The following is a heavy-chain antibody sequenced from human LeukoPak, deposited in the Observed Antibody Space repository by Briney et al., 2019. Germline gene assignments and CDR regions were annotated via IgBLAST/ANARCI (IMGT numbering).Heavy chain of an antibody. V-gene: IGHV3-23*01. J-gene: IGHJ4*02. CDR1: GFTFGSYA. CDR3: AKEIGTSTVTTVDS. D-gene: IGHD4-17*01. Sequence: PGGSLRLSCAASGFTFGSYAMSWVRQAPGKGLEWVSEISSIGVSTFYADSVKGRFTISRDNSKNTLYLQMNSLRVEDTALYYCAKEIGTSTVTTVDSWGQGTLVTVSS. CDR2: ISSIGVST.